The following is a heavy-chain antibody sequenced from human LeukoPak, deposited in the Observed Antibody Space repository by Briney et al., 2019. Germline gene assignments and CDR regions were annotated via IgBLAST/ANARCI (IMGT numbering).Heavy chain of an antibody. V-gene: IGHV1-69*05. CDR2: IIPIFGTA. CDR3: ARALRGYSYGHNDY. Sequence: VASVKVSCKASGGTFSSYAISWVRQAPGQGLEWMGRIIPIFGTANYAQKFQGRVTITTDESTSTAYMELSSLRPEDTAVYYCARALRGYSYGHNDYWGQGTLVTVSS. D-gene: IGHD5-18*01. CDR1: GGTFSSYA. J-gene: IGHJ4*02.